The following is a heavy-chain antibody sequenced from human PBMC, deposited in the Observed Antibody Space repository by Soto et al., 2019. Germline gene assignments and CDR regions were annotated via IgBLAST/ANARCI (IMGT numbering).Heavy chain of an antibody. V-gene: IGHV4-31*03. CDR2: IYYSGST. J-gene: IGHJ6*03. CDR3: ASLRDDFWSGDGDYYMDV. D-gene: IGHD3-3*01. CDR1: GGSISSGGYY. Sequence: SETLSLTCTVSGGSISSGGYYWSWIRQHPGKGLEWIGYIYYSGSTYYNPSLKSRVTISVDTSKKQFSLKLSSVTAADTAVYCCASLRDDFWSGDGDYYMDVWGKGTTVTVSS.